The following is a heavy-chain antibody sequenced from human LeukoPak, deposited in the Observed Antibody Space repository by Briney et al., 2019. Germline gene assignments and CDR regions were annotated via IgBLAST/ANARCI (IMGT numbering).Heavy chain of an antibody. CDR2: INPNSGGT. CDR1: GYTFTGYY. CDR3: ARERIGYSYGSIKSDY. V-gene: IGHV1-2*06. Sequence: ASVKVPCKASGYTFTGYYMHWVRQAPGQGLEWMGRINPNSGGTNYAQKFQGRVTMTRDTSISTAYMELSRLRSDDTAVYYCARERIGYSYGSIKSDYWGQGTLVTVSS. D-gene: IGHD5-18*01. J-gene: IGHJ4*02.